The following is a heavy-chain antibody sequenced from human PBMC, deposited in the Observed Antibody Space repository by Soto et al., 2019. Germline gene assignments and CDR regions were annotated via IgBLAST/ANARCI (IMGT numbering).Heavy chain of an antibody. D-gene: IGHD6-19*01. CDR2: IHPGDSET. V-gene: IGHV5-51*01. J-gene: IGHJ4*02. Sequence: PGESLKISSNAFAYSSTNFWLGWVRQMPRKGLEWLGIIHPGDSETRYSPSFQGQVTISADRSISTAYLQWSSLKASDTAIYYCATQHALASSGWYNWGQGTLVTVSS. CDR3: ATQHALASSGWYN. CDR1: AYSSTNFW.